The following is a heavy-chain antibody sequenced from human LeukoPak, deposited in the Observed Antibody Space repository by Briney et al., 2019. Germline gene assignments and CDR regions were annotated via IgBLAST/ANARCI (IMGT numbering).Heavy chain of an antibody. CDR2: IIPIFGAA. D-gene: IGHD2-2*01. CDR3: ATGTRLYCSSTSCSDAGFDP. CDR1: GGTFSSYA. V-gene: IGHV1-69*05. J-gene: IGHJ5*02. Sequence: SVKVSCKASGGTFSSYAISWVRQAPGQGLEWMGGIIPIFGAANYAQKFQGRVTITTDESTSAAYMELSSLRSEDTAVYYCATGTRLYCSSTSCSDAGFDPWGQGTLVTVSS.